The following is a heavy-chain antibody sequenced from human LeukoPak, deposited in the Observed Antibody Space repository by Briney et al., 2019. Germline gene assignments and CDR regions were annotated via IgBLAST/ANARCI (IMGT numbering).Heavy chain of an antibody. D-gene: IGHD5-18*01. J-gene: IGHJ4*02. V-gene: IGHV3-23*01. Sequence: GGSLRLSCAASGFTFSSYGMTWVRQAPGKGLEWVSTITYSGGSTYYADSVQGRFTISRDNSKNTLYLQMNSLRAEDTAVYYCAKEAPDTAQDYWGQGTLVTVSS. CDR2: ITYSGGST. CDR1: GFTFSSYG. CDR3: AKEAPDTAQDY.